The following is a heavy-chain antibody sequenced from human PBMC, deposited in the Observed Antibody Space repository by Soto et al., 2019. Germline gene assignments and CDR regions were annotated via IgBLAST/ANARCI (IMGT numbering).Heavy chain of an antibody. Sequence: EVQLLESGGGLVQPGGSLRLSCAASGFTFSNFAMTWVRQAPGKGLEWVSTIVDSGGNTYYADSVKGRFTISRDNSKNTLFRQMNTPRVDDTDVYYFAEGSFYDGFDYWGQGTLVTVSS. J-gene: IGHJ4*02. V-gene: IGHV3-23*01. CDR1: GFTFSNFA. D-gene: IGHD1-26*01. CDR2: IVDSGGNT. CDR3: AEGSFYDGFDY.